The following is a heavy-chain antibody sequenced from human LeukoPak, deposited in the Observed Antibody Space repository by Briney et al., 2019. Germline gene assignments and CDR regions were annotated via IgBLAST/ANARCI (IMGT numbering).Heavy chain of an antibody. CDR3: ARMSRFYYYYSSGYFDY. V-gene: IGHV5-51*01. CDR1: GYSFTSYW. J-gene: IGHJ4*02. Sequence: GESLQISFQGSGYSFTSYWIGWVRPMPGKGLEWMGIIYPGDSDTRYSPSFQGQVTISADKSISTAYLQWSSLKASDTAMYYCARMSRFYYYYSSGYFDYWGQGTLVTVSS. D-gene: IGHD3-22*01. CDR2: IYPGDSDT.